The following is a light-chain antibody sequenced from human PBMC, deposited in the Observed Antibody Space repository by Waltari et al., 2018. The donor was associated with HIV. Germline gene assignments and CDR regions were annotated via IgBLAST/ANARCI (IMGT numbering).Light chain of an antibody. J-gene: IGLJ3*02. Sequence: QSALTQPASVSGSPGQSITISCTGSSSDVGGYNFVSWYQQHPGKAPRVLIYDVTTRPPGVSDRFSGSRSGDTASRTISGLQPEDEADYYCESYTSTSVWVFGGGTRLTVL. CDR1: SSDVGGYNF. V-gene: IGLV2-14*03. CDR3: ESYTSTSVWV. CDR2: DVT.